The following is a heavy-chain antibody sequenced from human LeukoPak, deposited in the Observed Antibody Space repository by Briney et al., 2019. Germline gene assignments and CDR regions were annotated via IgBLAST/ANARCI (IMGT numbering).Heavy chain of an antibody. CDR3: ARAATTVTTFYYYGMDV. J-gene: IGHJ6*02. CDR2: INTNTGNP. D-gene: IGHD4-17*01. Sequence: ASVKVSCKASGYTFTSYAMNWVRQAPGQGLEWMGWINTNTGNPTYAQGFTGRFVFSLDTSVSTAYLQISSLKAEDTAVYYCARAATTVTTFYYYGMDVWGQGTTVTVSS. V-gene: IGHV7-4-1*02. CDR1: GYTFTSYA.